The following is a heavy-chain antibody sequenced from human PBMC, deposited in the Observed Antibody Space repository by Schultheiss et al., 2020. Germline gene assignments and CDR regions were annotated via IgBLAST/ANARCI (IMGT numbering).Heavy chain of an antibody. CDR2: IYYSGST. Sequence: SETLSLTCAVYGGSFSGYYWSWIRQPPGKGLEWIGYIYYSGSTYYNPSLKSRVTISVDTSKNQFSLKLSSVTAADTAVYYCARSGITGTTPLGDWGQGTLVTVSS. J-gene: IGHJ4*02. CDR3: ARSGITGTTPLGD. D-gene: IGHD1-7*01. CDR1: GGSFSGYY. V-gene: IGHV4-59*12.